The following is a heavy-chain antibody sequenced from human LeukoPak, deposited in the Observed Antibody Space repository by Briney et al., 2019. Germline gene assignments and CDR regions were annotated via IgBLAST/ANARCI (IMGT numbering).Heavy chain of an antibody. J-gene: IGHJ1*01. CDR1: GGSISSSSYY. CDR3: ARLFQYSSSSRYFQH. V-gene: IGHV4-39*01. D-gene: IGHD6-6*01. Sequence: SETLSLNCTLSGGSISSSSYYWGWFRQAPGRGLEWIGSIYYLGITYYNPSLNSRVTISVDTSNTLFSLRVSSVTAADTAVYYCARLFQYSSSSRYFQHWGQGTVITVSS. CDR2: IYYLGIT.